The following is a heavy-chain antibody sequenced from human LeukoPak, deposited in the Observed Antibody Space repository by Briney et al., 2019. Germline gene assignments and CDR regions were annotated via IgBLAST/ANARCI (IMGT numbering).Heavy chain of an antibody. J-gene: IGHJ5*02. CDR1: GGSIRSHS. V-gene: IGHV4-59*11. D-gene: IGHD1-1*01. CDR3: ARDIGGDTDGRASYWFAP. CDR2: INYFGTT. Sequence: SETLSLTCTVSGGSIRSHSWHWIRQSPGKGLEWIGSINYFGTTTYKPSLKSRVTLSVDTSKNQFSLKLTSVTAADTAGYYCARDIGGDTDGRASYWFAPWGQGTLVTVSS.